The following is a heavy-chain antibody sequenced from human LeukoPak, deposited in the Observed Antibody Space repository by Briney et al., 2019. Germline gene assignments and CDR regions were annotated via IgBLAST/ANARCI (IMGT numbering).Heavy chain of an antibody. V-gene: IGHV3-48*03. J-gene: IGHJ4*02. CDR1: GFTFSSYE. Sequence: GGSLRLSCAASGFTFSSYEMNWVRQAPGKGLEWLSYINHIGTQTDYADSVKGRFTISRDNPNNLVYLQMNNLRVEDTAVYYCARARFTTFVYYWGQGTLVTVSS. CDR3: ARARFTTFVYY. D-gene: IGHD3-3*01. CDR2: INHIGTQT.